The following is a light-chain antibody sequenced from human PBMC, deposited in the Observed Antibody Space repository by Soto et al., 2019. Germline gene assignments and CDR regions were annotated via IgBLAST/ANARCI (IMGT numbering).Light chain of an antibody. CDR1: QSVSSTY. CDR2: GGS. Sequence: EIVLTQSPGTLYLSPGERATLSCRASQSVSSTYLAWYQQKPGQAPRLLIYGGSNRATGIPDRFSGSGSGTDFTLTISRLEPEDFAVYYCQQYGGSRWTFDQGTRVDI. CDR3: QQYGGSRWT. J-gene: IGKJ1*01. V-gene: IGKV3-20*01.